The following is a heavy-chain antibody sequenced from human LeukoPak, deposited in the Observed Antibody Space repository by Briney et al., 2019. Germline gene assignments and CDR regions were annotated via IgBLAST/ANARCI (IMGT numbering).Heavy chain of an antibody. D-gene: IGHD2-8*01. CDR1: GFSISSDYY. CDR2: IYHDGST. CDR3: ARLGVIGRAFDY. Sequence: SETLSLTCNVLGFSISSDYYWGWIRQPPGEGLEWTATIYHDGSTYYNPSLKGRVIISLDTSKNQFSLTLTYVTAADTAVYYCARLGVIGRAFDYWGQGTLVTVSS. V-gene: IGHV4-38-2*02. J-gene: IGHJ4*02.